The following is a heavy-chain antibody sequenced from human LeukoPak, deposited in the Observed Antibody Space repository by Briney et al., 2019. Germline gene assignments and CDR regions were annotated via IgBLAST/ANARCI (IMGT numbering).Heavy chain of an antibody. J-gene: IGHJ4*02. CDR3: ATEGPKDYGSGRAIFDY. Sequence: ASVKVSCKVSGYTLTELSMHWVRQAPGKGLEWMGGFDPEDGETIYAQKFQGRVTMTEDTSTDTAYMELSSLRSEDTAVYYCATEGPKDYGSGRAIFDYWGQGTLVTVSS. V-gene: IGHV1-24*01. CDR1: GYTLTELS. CDR2: FDPEDGET. D-gene: IGHD3-10*01.